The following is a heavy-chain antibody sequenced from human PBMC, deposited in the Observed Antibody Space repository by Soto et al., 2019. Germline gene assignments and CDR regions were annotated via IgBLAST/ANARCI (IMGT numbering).Heavy chain of an antibody. V-gene: IGHV1-2*02. CDR1: GYTFTGYY. Sequence: GASVKVSCKASGYTFTGYYMHWVRQAPGQGLEWMGWINPNSGGTNYAQKFQGRVTMTRDTSISTAYMELSSLRSEDTAVYYCARGDITMVRGVITYYYYGMDVWGQGTTVTVSS. CDR3: ARGDITMVRGVITYYYYGMDV. CDR2: INPNSGGT. D-gene: IGHD3-10*01. J-gene: IGHJ6*02.